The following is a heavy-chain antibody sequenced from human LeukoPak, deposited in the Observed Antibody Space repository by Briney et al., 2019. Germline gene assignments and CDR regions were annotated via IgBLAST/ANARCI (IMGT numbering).Heavy chain of an antibody. CDR2: IHYSGST. CDR3: AGCIGGSCYSGIDY. D-gene: IGHD2-15*01. CDR1: GGSVSGYY. J-gene: IGHJ4*02. Sequence: PSETLSLTCTVSGGSVSGYYWSWIRQPPGKGLQWIGYIHYSGSTNYNPSLKSRLTISIDTPKNQFSLRLNSVIAADTAVYYCAGCIGGSCYSGIDYWGQGILVTVSS. V-gene: IGHV4-59*02.